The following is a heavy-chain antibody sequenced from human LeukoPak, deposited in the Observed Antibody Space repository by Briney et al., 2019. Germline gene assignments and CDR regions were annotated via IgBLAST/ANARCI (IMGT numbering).Heavy chain of an antibody. CDR3: AREVLATVTTFWFDL. Sequence: SETLSLTCTVSGYSTSSGFYWGWIRQPPGKGLEWIGSIYHSGSTYFNPSLKSRVTISVDTSNNQFSLKLSSVTAADAAVYYCAREVLATVTTFWFDLWGQGTLVTVSS. J-gene: IGHJ4*02. CDR2: IYHSGST. D-gene: IGHD4-17*01. V-gene: IGHV4-38-2*02. CDR1: GYSTSSGFY.